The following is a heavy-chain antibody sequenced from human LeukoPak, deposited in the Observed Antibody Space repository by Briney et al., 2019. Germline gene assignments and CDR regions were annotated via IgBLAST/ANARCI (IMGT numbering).Heavy chain of an antibody. V-gene: IGHV3-23*01. J-gene: IGHJ5*02. CDR2: ISGSGGGT. Sequence: PGGSLRLSCTASGFTIASYAMSWVRQAPGRGLEWVSTISGSGGGTYYADSLKGRFIVSRDNAKNSLYLQMNSLRAEDTAVYYCARDQTGITVAATGWFDPWGQGTLVTVSS. D-gene: IGHD6-19*01. CDR3: ARDQTGITVAATGWFDP. CDR1: GFTIASYA.